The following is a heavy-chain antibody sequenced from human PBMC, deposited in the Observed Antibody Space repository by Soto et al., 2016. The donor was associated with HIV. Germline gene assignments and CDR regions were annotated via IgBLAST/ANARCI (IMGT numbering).Heavy chain of an antibody. V-gene: IGHV3-21*01. CDR1: GFTFSSYS. J-gene: IGHJ4*02. D-gene: IGHD3-9*01. Sequence: EVQLVESGGNLVKPGGSLRLSCAASGFTFSSYSMNWVRQAPGKGLEWVSSISSSSSYIYYADSVKGRFTISRDNAKNSLYLQMNSLRAEDTAVYYCATRNYDFLTGYYMFDYWGQGTLVTVSS. CDR2: ISSSSSYI. CDR3: ATRNYDFLTGYYMFDY.